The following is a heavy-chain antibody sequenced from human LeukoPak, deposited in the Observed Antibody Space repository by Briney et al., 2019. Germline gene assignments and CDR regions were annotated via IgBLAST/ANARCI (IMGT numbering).Heavy chain of an antibody. V-gene: IGHV1-24*01. Sequence: GASVKVSCKVSGYTLTEISMHWVRQAPGEGLEWMGGFSPEGGEAFYANKFQGRVTMTEDTSKDTAYLEMSSLTSEDTAVYYCATDLMVRGIEFDYWGRGTLVTVSS. J-gene: IGHJ4*02. D-gene: IGHD3-10*01. CDR1: GYTLTEIS. CDR3: ATDLMVRGIEFDY. CDR2: FSPEGGEA.